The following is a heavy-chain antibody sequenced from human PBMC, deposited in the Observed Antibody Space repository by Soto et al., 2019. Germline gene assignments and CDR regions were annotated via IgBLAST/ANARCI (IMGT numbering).Heavy chain of an antibody. Sequence: GASVKVSCKASGGTFKSYAISWVRQAPGQGLEWMGGIMPIFGTANYAQKFQGRVTITADESTSTAYMELSSLRSEDTAVYYCARAATTVVSYYFDYWGQGTQVTVSS. J-gene: IGHJ4*02. CDR3: ARAATTVVSYYFDY. D-gene: IGHD2-8*02. V-gene: IGHV1-69*13. CDR2: IMPIFGTA. CDR1: GGTFKSYA.